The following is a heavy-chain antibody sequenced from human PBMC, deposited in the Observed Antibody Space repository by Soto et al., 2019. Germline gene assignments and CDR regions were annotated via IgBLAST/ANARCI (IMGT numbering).Heavy chain of an antibody. CDR2: IYWDDDK. Sequence: QITLKESGPTLVKPTQTLTLTCTFSGFSLSTSGVGVGWIRQPPGKALEWLALIYWDDDKRYSPSLKSRLTITKDTSKNQVVLTMTNMDPVDTATYYCAHRLGAPPYYDSSGYKGWYYFDYWGQGTLVTVSS. CDR1: GFSLSTSGVG. J-gene: IGHJ4*02. CDR3: AHRLGAPPYYDSSGYKGWYYFDY. D-gene: IGHD3-22*01. V-gene: IGHV2-5*02.